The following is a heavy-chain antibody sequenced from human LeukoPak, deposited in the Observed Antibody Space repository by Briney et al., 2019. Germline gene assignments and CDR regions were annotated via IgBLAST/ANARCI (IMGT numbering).Heavy chain of an antibody. CDR2: INSDGSST. Sequence: SLRLSCAASGFTFRSYCMHWVRQAPGKGLVWVSRINSDGSSTSYADSVKGRFTISRDNAKNTLYLQMNSLRAEDTAVYYCARRHSSSAHFDYWGQGTLVTVSS. CDR3: ARRHSSSAHFDY. D-gene: IGHD6-6*01. V-gene: IGHV3-74*01. CDR1: GFTFRSYC. J-gene: IGHJ4*02.